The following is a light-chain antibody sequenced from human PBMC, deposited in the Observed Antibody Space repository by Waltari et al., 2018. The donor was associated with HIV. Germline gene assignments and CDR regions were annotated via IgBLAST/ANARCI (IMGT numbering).Light chain of an antibody. CDR1: QSISNY. CDR2: GAS. J-gene: IGKJ2*03. CDR3: QQSYITSYS. V-gene: IGKV1-39*01. Sequence: DIQMTQSPSSLSASVVDGVTITCRASQSISNYLNWYQQKPGKAPKVLIYGASTLDNGVPSRFSGSGSGTDFTLTISSLLPEDFATYYGQQSYITSYSFGQGTKLEIK.